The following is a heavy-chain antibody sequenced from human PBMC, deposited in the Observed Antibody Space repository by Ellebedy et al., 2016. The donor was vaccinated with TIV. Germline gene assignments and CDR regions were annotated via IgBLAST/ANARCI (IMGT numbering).Heavy chain of an antibody. CDR2: MSSDGTKG. V-gene: IGHV3-33*05. CDR1: GFTFSTFG. Sequence: GGSLRFSCAASGFTFSTFGFHWVRQAPGKGLEWVALMSSDGTKGYYADSMKGRFTVSRDNSKNTVYLQVNSLRAEDTAVYYCVRDGSGWSGDYWGRGALVTVSS. J-gene: IGHJ4*02. CDR3: VRDGSGWSGDY. D-gene: IGHD6-19*01.